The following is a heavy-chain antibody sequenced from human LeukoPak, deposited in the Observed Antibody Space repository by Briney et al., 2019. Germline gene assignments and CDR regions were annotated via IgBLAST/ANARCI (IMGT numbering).Heavy chain of an antibody. CDR2: ISWSSSNI. Sequence: PGGSLRLSCVASGFTSDDYAMHWVRQAPGKGLEWVSSISWSSSNIGYADSVKGRFTISRDNAKNSLYLQMNSLRAEDTALYYCAKVNGQQLVFDYWGQGTLVTVSS. J-gene: IGHJ4*02. V-gene: IGHV3-9*02. D-gene: IGHD6-13*01. CDR3: AKVNGQQLVFDY. CDR1: GFTSDDYA.